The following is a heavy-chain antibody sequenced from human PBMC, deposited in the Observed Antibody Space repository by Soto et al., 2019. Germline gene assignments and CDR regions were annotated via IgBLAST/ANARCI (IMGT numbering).Heavy chain of an antibody. V-gene: IGHV3-23*01. CDR3: ANGKFGWPFDY. D-gene: IGHD6-19*01. CDR2: ISSNGAGT. CDR1: GFTLSTYA. Sequence: GGSLRLSCAVSGFTLSTYAMNWVRQAPGKGLEWVSTISSNGAGTYYADSVKGRFTISRDTSKSTLYLQMNSLRAEDTATYYCANGKFGWPFDYWGQGTLVTVSS. J-gene: IGHJ4*02.